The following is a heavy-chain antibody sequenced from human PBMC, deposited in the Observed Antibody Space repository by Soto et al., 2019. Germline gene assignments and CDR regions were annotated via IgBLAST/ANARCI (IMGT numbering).Heavy chain of an antibody. D-gene: IGHD4-4*01. J-gene: IGHJ6*02. CDR2: ISYDGSNK. V-gene: IGHV3-30*18. Sequence: GGSLRLSCAASGFTFSRYGMHWVRQAPGKGLEWVAVISYDGSNKYYADSVKGRFTISRDNSKNTLYLQMNSLRAEDTAVYYCAKATTVRGYYYYGMDVWGQGTTVTVSS. CDR3: AKATTVRGYYYYGMDV. CDR1: GFTFSRYG.